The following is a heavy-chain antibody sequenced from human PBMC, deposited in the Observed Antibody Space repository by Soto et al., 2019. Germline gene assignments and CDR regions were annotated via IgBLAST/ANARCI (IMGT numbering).Heavy chain of an antibody. D-gene: IGHD3-10*01. Sequence: PGGSLRLSCAASGLTFSGHWMTWVRQTPGEGLQWVAAIKPDGSETFYVDSVKGRFTISRDNARNSLFLQMDSLRAEDTAVYYCTSRPYGMTYPAVFDFCGQGTLVTVSS. V-gene: IGHV3-7*03. CDR3: TSRPYGMTYPAVFDF. J-gene: IGHJ4*02. CDR1: GLTFSGHW. CDR2: IKPDGSET.